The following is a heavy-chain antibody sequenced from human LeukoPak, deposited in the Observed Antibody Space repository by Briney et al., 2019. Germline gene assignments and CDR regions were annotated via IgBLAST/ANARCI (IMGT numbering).Heavy chain of an antibody. Sequence: GGSLRLSCAASGFTFSDYYMSWIRQAPGKGLEWVSYISSSGSTIYYADSVKGRFTISRDNSNNSVYLQMNSLRTEDTALYYCAKSGYYYYMDVWGKGTTVTVSS. CDR1: GFTFSDYY. CDR3: AKSGYYYYMDV. D-gene: IGHD6-25*01. CDR2: ISSSGSTI. V-gene: IGHV3-11*01. J-gene: IGHJ6*03.